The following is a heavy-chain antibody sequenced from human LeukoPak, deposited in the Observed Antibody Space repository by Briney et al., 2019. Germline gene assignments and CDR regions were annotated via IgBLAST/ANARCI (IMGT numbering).Heavy chain of an antibody. V-gene: IGHV1-2*02. D-gene: IGHD3-9*01. CDR3: ARDRKVLTGSFDY. CDR2: INPNSGNT. J-gene: IGHJ4*02. CDR1: GSTFTDYY. Sequence: ASVKVSCKASGSTFTDYYMYWVRQAPGQGLEWMGWINPNSGNTNYAQKFQGRVTMTRDTSISTASMELSRLTSDDTAVYYCARDRKVLTGSFDYWGQGTLVTVSS.